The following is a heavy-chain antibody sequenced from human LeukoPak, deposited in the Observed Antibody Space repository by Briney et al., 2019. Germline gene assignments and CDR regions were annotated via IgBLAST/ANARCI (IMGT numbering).Heavy chain of an antibody. D-gene: IGHD3-16*01. Sequence: GESLKISCQGSGYRFTNYWIGWVRQMPGKGLEWMGIIYPGDSDTRYSPSFQGQVTISADKSITTAYLQWSSLKASDTAMYYCARHLVQGFTDRNNYYYYYMDVWGKGTTVTVSS. CDR1: GYRFTNYW. J-gene: IGHJ6*03. CDR2: IYPGDSDT. CDR3: ARHLVQGFTDRNNYYYYYMDV. V-gene: IGHV5-51*01.